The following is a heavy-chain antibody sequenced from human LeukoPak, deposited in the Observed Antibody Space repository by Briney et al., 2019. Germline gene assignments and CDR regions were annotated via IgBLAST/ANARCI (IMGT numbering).Heavy chain of an antibody. Sequence: SSEALSLTCSVSGGSISGYYWSWIRQPPGKRLEWIGYIYYSGSTNYNPSLKSRVTISLDTSKNQFSLKLSSMTAADTAVYYCARAPWLYGDYDYWGQGTLVTVSS. J-gene: IGHJ4*02. D-gene: IGHD4-17*01. CDR1: GGSISGYY. CDR2: IYYSGST. V-gene: IGHV4-59*01. CDR3: ARAPWLYGDYDY.